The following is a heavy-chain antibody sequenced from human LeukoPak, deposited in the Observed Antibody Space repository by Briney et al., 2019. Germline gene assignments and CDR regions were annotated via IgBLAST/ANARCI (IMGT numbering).Heavy chain of an antibody. CDR1: GGSISSYY. CDR2: IYYSGST. D-gene: IGHD3-9*01. J-gene: IGHJ6*02. CDR3: ARAYYDILTGYYGYGMDA. V-gene: IGHV4-59*01. Sequence: PSETLSLTCTVSGGSISSYYWSWIRQPPGKGLEWIGYIYYSGSTNYNPSLKSRVTISVDTSKNQFSLKLSSVTAADTAVYYCARAYYDILTGYYGYGMDAWGQGTTVTVSS.